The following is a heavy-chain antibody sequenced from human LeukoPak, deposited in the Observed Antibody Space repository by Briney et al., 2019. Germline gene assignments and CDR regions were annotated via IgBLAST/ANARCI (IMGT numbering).Heavy chain of an antibody. CDR3: ARLAARRGYYYYGMDV. CDR2: INHSGST. J-gene: IGHJ6*02. V-gene: IGHV4-34*01. CDR1: GGSFSGYY. Sequence: SETLSLTCAVYGGSFSGYYWSWIRQPPGKGLEWIGEINHSGSTNYNPSLKSRVTISVDTSKNQFSLKLSSVTAADTAVYYCARLAARRGYYYYGMDVWAKGPRSPSP. D-gene: IGHD3-10*01.